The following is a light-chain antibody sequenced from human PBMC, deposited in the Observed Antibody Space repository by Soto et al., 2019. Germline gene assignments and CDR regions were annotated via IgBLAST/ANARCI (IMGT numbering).Light chain of an antibody. CDR2: DDN. CDR1: SSKIGGNS. Sequence: QSVMTQPHSVSAAPGQKVTISCSGSSSKIGGNSVSWYQQIPGTAPKPLIYDDNKRPSGIPDRFSGSKSGTSATLGITGFQTGDEADYYCGSWDSSLSAYVFGTGTKLTVL. V-gene: IGLV1-51*01. CDR3: GSWDSSLSAYV. J-gene: IGLJ1*01.